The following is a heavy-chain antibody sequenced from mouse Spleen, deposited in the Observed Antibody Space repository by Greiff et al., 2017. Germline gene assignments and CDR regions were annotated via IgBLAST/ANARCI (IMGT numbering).Heavy chain of an antibody. D-gene: IGHD2-2*01. V-gene: IGHV1-18*01. CDR2: INPNNGGT. CDR3: ARTPHYGYGGFDY. CDR1: GYTFTDYN. Sequence: VQLQQSGPELVKPGASVKIPCKASGYTFTDYNMDWVKQSHGKSLEWIGDINPNNGGTIYNQKFKGKATLTVDKSSSTAYMELRSLTSEDTAVYYCARTPHYGYGGFDYWGQGTTLTVSS. J-gene: IGHJ2*01.